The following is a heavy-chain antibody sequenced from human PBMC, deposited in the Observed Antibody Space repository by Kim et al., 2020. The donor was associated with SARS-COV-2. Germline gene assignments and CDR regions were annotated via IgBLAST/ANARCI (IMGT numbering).Heavy chain of an antibody. Sequence: GGSLRLSCAASGFTFSSYNMNWVRQAPGKGLEWVSSISSSSSYIYYADSLKGRFTISRDNAKNSLYLQMNSLRAEDTAVYYCARDLSYSYTWLTFDYWGQGTLVTVSS. V-gene: IGHV3-21*01. CDR2: ISSSSSYI. CDR3: ARDLSYSYTWLTFDY. J-gene: IGHJ4*02. D-gene: IGHD6-13*01. CDR1: GFTFSSYN.